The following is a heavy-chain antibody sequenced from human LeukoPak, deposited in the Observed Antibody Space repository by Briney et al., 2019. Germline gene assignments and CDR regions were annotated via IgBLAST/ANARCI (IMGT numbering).Heavy chain of an antibody. V-gene: IGHV1-8*01. D-gene: IGHD5-18*01. CDR2: MNPNSSNT. CDR3: ARRNTAMVAGLDY. J-gene: IGHJ4*02. Sequence: AAVKVSCKASRYTFTTYDINWVRQATGQGLEWMGWMNPNSSNTAYAQKFQGRVTMTRNTSISTAFMELSGLRSEDTAVYFCARRNTAMVAGLDYWGQGSLVTVSS. CDR1: RYTFTTYD.